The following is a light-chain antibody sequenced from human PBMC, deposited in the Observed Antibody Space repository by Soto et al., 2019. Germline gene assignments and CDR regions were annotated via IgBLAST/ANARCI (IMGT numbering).Light chain of an antibody. CDR1: SSNIGALYD. J-gene: IGLJ2*01. CDR2: DNN. V-gene: IGLV1-40*01. Sequence: QSVLTQPPSVSGAPGQRVTMSCTGSSSNIGALYDVNWYQQLPGTAPKLLIYDNNNRPSGVPDRYSGSQSGTSASLAITGFQAEDEADYYCQSYDNSLSGHVVFGGGTKLTVL. CDR3: QSYDNSLSGHVV.